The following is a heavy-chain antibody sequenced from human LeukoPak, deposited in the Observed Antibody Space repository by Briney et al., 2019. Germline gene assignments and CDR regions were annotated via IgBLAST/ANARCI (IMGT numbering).Heavy chain of an antibody. Sequence: GGSLRLSCAEPGGTSSGTLIYTGCHAPGKGLVWVSRIKSDGSTNYADSVKGRFTISRDNAKNTEYLQMNRLIVEDTGVNSCDTAMSFFGSYYPRYFRHWGQGTLVTVSS. D-gene: IGHD3-10*01. CDR1: GGTSSGTL. V-gene: IGHV3-74*01. CDR3: DTAMSFFGSYYPRYFRH. CDR2: IKSDGST. J-gene: IGHJ1*01.